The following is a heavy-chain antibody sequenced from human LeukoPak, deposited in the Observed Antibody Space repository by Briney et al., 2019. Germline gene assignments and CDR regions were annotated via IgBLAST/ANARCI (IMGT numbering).Heavy chain of an antibody. CDR3: ARGTLTYLTDY. J-gene: IGHJ4*02. CDR1: GGSISSSSYY. Sequence: PSETLSLTCTVSGGSISSSSYYWGWIRQPPGKGLEWIGSIYYSGSTYYNPSLKSRVTISVDTSKNQFSLKLSSVTAADTAVYYCARGTLTYLTDYWGQGTLVTVSS. D-gene: IGHD2-8*01. CDR2: IYYSGST. V-gene: IGHV4-39*01.